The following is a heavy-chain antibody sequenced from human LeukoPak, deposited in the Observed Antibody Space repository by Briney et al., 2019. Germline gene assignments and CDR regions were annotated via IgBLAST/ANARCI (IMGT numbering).Heavy chain of an antibody. CDR3: ARATVTYYFDY. CDR1: GFSFSDYN. Sequence: GGSLRLSCAASGFSFSDYNMNWVRQAPGKGLEWVSSISSGSSHIYYADSVKGRFTVSRDNAKNSLYLQMDSLRAEDTAVYYCARATVTYYFDYWGQGTLVIVSS. D-gene: IGHD4-11*01. V-gene: IGHV3-21*06. J-gene: IGHJ4*02. CDR2: ISSGSSHI.